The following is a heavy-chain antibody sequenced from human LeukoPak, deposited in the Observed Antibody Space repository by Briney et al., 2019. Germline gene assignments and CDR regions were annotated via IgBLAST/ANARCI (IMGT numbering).Heavy chain of an antibody. V-gene: IGHV3-48*04. Sequence: GGSLRLSCAASGFTFNSFSMNWVRQAPGKGLEWVSYISSISTIIYYAGSVKGRFTISRDNAKNSLYLQMNSLRAEDTALYYCARYGGNAFDVWGQGTMVTVSS. CDR1: GFTFNSFS. CDR3: ARYGGNAFDV. J-gene: IGHJ3*01. D-gene: IGHD4/OR15-4a*01. CDR2: ISSISTII.